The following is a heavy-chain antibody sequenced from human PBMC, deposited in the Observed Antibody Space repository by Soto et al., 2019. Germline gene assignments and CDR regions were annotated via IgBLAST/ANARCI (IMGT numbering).Heavy chain of an antibody. Sequence: ASGKVCCEGCGCTFTSDAIGLLRPSPGQRLEWMGWINAGNGNTKYSQKFQGRVTITRDTSASTAYMELSSLRSEDTAVYYCARSQRIAVPDYSGQGT. CDR1: GCTFTSDA. D-gene: IGHD6-19*01. V-gene: IGHV1-3*01. CDR3: ARSQRIAVPDY. J-gene: IGHJ4*02. CDR2: INAGNGNT.